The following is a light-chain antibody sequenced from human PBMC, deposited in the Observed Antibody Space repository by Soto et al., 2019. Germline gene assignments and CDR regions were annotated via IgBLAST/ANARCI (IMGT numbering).Light chain of an antibody. CDR1: QSVSSGH. V-gene: IGKV3-20*01. Sequence: EVVLTQSPVTLSLSPGERASLSWRASQSVSSGHLAWYQQKHGQAPRLXIYGASSRATGIPDRFSGSGSGTDLTITISRLEPEDGEVYYCQQYGSSPLTFGGGTKVDIK. CDR3: QQYGSSPLT. CDR2: GAS. J-gene: IGKJ4*01.